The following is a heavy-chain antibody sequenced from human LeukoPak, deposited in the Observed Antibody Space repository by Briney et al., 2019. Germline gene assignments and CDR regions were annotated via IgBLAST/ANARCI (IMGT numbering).Heavy chain of an antibody. CDR2: VYNSGST. CDR1: GGSFADYY. Sequence: SETLSLTCTLYGGSFADYYWSWIRQPPGKGLEWIGYVYNSGSTDYNPSLKSRVTISADTSKNQFSLKLSSVIAADTAVYYCVRDRELNYWGQGILVTVSS. D-gene: IGHD5-24*01. CDR3: VRDRELNY. J-gene: IGHJ4*02. V-gene: IGHV4-59*01.